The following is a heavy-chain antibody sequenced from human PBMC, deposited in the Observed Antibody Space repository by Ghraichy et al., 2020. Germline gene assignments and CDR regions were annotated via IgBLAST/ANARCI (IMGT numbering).Heavy chain of an antibody. V-gene: IGHV4-34*01. CDR1: GGSFSGYY. CDR2: INHSGST. Sequence: SETLSLTCAVYGGSFSGYYLSWIRQPPGKGLEWIGEINHSGSTNYNPSLKSRVTISVDTSKNQFSLKLSSVTAADTAVYYCARFITIFGVASSPYFDYWGQGTLVTVSS. D-gene: IGHD3-3*01. CDR3: ARFITIFGVASSPYFDY. J-gene: IGHJ4*02.